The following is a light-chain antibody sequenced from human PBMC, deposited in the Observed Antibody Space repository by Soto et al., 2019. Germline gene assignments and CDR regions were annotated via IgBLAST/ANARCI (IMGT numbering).Light chain of an antibody. V-gene: IGKV3-11*01. CDR1: QNVSSY. J-gene: IGKJ1*01. CDR2: DAS. Sequence: EIVLTQSPATLSLSPGERATLSCRASQNVSSYFAWYQQKPDQAPRLLIYDASNRATGIPARFSGSGSGTDFTLTISSLEPEDFAVYYCQQRGNWPLTFGQGTQVDIK. CDR3: QQRGNWPLT.